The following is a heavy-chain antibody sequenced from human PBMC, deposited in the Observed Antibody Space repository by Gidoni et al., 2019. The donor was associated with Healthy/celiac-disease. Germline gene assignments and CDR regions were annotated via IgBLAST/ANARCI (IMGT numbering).Heavy chain of an antibody. Sequence: EVQLVESGGGLVQPGGSLRLSFAASGFTFSSYWMHWVRQAPGKGLVWVSRSNSDGSSTSYADSVKGRFTISRDNAKNTLYLQMNSLRAEDTAVYYCARGSSSTYYYYGMDVWGQGTTVTVSS. D-gene: IGHD6-6*01. CDR2: SNSDGSST. J-gene: IGHJ6*02. V-gene: IGHV3-74*01. CDR1: GFTFSSYW. CDR3: ARGSSSTYYYYGMDV.